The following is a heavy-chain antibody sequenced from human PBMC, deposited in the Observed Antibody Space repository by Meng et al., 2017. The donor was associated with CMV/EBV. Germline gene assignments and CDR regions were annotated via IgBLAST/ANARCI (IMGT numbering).Heavy chain of an antibody. CDR3: ARERVVPAARPGYFDY. J-gene: IGHJ4*02. CDR2: ISYDGSNK. Sequence: GGSLRLSCAASGFTFSSYAMHWVRQAPGKGLEWVAVISYDGSNKYYADSVKGRFTNSRDNSKNTLYLQMNSLRAEDTAVYYCARERVVPAARPGYFDYWGQGTLVTVSS. D-gene: IGHD2-2*02. V-gene: IGHV3-30*04. CDR1: GFTFSSYA.